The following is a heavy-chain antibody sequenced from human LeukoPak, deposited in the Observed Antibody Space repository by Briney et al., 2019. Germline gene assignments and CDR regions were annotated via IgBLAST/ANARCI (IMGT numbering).Heavy chain of an antibody. V-gene: IGHV1-18*01. CDR1: GYTFTSYG. CDR2: ISAYNGNT. Sequence: ASVKVSCKASGYTFTSYGISWVRQAPGQGLEWMGWISAYNGNTNYAQKLQGRVTMTTDTSTSTAYMELRSLRSDDTAVYYCAREGLTYYYDSSGYYYPGYWGQGTLVTVSS. J-gene: IGHJ4*02. D-gene: IGHD3-22*01. CDR3: AREGLTYYYDSSGYYYPGY.